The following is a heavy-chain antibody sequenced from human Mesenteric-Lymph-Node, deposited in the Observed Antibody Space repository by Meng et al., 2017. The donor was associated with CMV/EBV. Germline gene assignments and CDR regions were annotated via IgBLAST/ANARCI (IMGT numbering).Heavy chain of an antibody. D-gene: IGHD1-1*01. CDR1: GYTFTGYY. CDR3: ARGFFRGSSKWAPTTYYFDY. Sequence: ASVKVSCKASGYTFTGYYLHWVRQAPGQGLEWMGWMNPNSGNTGYLQKFQGRVTITRDTSISTAYMELSGLIPEDTAVYYCARGFFRGSSKWAPTTYYFDYWGQGTLVTVSS. V-gene: IGHV1-8*03. J-gene: IGHJ4*02. CDR2: MNPNSGNT.